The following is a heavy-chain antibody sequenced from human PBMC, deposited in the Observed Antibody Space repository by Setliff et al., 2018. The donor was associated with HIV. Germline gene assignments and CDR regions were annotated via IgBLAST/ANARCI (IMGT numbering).Heavy chain of an antibody. J-gene: IGHJ6*02. Sequence: SVKVSCKASGGTFSSYTINWVRQAPGQGLEWMGRSIPILGIGNDEQAQRFKGRVTFTADKSTSTVYMELNSLRAEDTAIYYCARKFRPGHGVDVWGQGTTVTVSS. D-gene: IGHD3-10*01. V-gene: IGHV1-69*02. CDR3: ARKFRPGHGVDV. CDR2: SIPILGIG. CDR1: GGTFSSYT.